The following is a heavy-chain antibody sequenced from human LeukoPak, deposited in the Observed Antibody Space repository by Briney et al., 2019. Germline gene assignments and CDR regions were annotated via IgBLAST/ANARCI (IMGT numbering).Heavy chain of an antibody. CDR3: ARYEPRGYFEY. CDR1: VDSISSYY. J-gene: IGHJ4*02. V-gene: IGHV4-59*08. Sequence: SETLSLTCTVSVDSISSYYWSWIRQPPGKGLEWIAYIYYSGNTNYNPSLKSRVTISVDTSKNQFSLKLSSVTATDTGVYYCARYEPRGYFEYWGQGTLVTVSS. CDR2: IYYSGNT. D-gene: IGHD3-10*01.